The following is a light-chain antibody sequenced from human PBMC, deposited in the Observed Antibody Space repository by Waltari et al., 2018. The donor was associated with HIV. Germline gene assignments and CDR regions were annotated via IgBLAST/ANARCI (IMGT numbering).Light chain of an antibody. Sequence: VLTQSPGTLSLSPGDRATLSCRASQSVSSSYLAWYQQKPGQAPRLLIYGASSRATGIPDRFSGSGSGTDFTLTISRLEPEDFAVYYCQQYGSSPRTFGHGTKVEIK. J-gene: IGKJ1*01. V-gene: IGKV3-20*01. CDR3: QQYGSSPRT. CDR2: GAS. CDR1: QSVSSSY.